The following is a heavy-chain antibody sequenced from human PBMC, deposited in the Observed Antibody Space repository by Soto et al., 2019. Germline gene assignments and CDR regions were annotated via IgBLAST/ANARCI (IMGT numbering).Heavy chain of an antibody. V-gene: IGHV3-74*03. CDR2: LNYEGSTT. CDR3: ARAGTGWYWFDP. D-gene: IGHD6-19*01. CDR1: GFTFSSYW. J-gene: IGHJ5*02. Sequence: EVQLVESGGGLVQPGGSLRLSCAASGFTFSSYWMHWVRQVPGKGLVWVSRLNYEGSTTTYADSVTGRFTISRDNARNTLYLQMNSLRAEDTAVYYCARAGTGWYWFDPWGQGTLVTVSS.